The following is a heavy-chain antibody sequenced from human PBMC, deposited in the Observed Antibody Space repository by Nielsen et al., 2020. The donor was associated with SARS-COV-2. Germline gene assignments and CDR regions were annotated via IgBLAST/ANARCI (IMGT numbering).Heavy chain of an antibody. CDR2: IYYSGST. D-gene: IGHD2-15*01. CDR1: GGSISSYY. J-gene: IGHJ4*02. CDR3: ARHAGGGGSYYLDY. V-gene: IGHV4-59*08. Sequence: SETLSLTCTLSGGSISSYYWSWIRQPPGKGLEWIGYIYYSGSTYYNPSLNSRVTISSDTTKNQFSLKLSSVTAADTAVYYCARHAGGGGSYYLDYWGQGTLVTVSS.